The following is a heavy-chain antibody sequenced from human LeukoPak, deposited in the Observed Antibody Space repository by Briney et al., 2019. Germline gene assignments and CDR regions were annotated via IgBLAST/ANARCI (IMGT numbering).Heavy chain of an antibody. J-gene: IGHJ3*02. CDR2: SRGKANSYTT. Sequence: GGSLRLSCAASGFTLSDYAMDWVRQAPGKGLEWLGRSRGKANSYTTEYAASVQGRFSISRDGSKNSLYLQMDSLRTDDTAVYYCARRIVVRDPASDIWGQGTMVTVSS. CDR3: ARRIVVRDPASDI. CDR1: GFTLSDYA. V-gene: IGHV3-72*01. D-gene: IGHD1-26*01.